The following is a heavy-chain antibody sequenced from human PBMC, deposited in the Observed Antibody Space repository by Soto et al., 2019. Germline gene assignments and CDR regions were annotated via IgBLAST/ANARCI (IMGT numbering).Heavy chain of an antibody. Sequence: ASVKVSCKASGYTFTSYYMHWVRQAPGQGLEWMGIINPSGGSTSYAQKFQGRVTMTRDTSTSTVYMELSSLRSEDTAVYYCARDRITYYYDSSGYPTEDAFDIWGQGTMVTVSS. D-gene: IGHD3-22*01. CDR3: ARDRITYYYDSSGYPTEDAFDI. CDR1: GYTFTSYY. V-gene: IGHV1-46*01. CDR2: INPSGGST. J-gene: IGHJ3*02.